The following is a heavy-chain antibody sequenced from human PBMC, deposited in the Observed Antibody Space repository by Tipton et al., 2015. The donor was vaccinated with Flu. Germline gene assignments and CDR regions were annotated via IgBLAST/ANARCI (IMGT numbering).Heavy chain of an antibody. CDR2: VHRTGSG. V-gene: IGHV4-38-2*01. D-gene: IGHD2-15*01. CDR1: GDSIDSRYC. CDR3: ARRPSGAVVAYYFEY. J-gene: IGHJ4*02. Sequence: TLSLTCSVSGDSIDSRYCWGWIRQPPGRGLEWIGNVHRTGSGYYNPSLKSRVTISVDTSKNQFSLRVNSMTAADSAVYYCARRPSGAVVAYYFEYWGQGTLVTVSS.